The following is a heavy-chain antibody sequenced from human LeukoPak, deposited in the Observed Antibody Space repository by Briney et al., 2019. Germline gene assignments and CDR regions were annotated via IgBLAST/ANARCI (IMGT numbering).Heavy chain of an antibody. D-gene: IGHD2-2*01. V-gene: IGHV3-66*02. J-gene: IGHJ6*03. Sequence: GGSLRLSCAASGFTVSNNYMIWVRQAPGKGLEWVSVIFSGGTTYYADAVKGRFTISRDSSKNALYLQMNSLRGDDTAVYYCARVPAVMIRHCYYMDVRGKGTTVTVSS. CDR2: IFSGGTT. CDR3: ARVPAVMIRHCYYMDV. CDR1: GFTVSNNY.